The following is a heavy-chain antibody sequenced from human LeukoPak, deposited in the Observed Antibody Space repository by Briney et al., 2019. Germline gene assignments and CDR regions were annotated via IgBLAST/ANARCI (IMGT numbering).Heavy chain of an antibody. Sequence: QPGGSLRLSCAASGFTFSSYAMHWVRQAPGKGLEWVAVISYDGSNKYYADSVKGRFTISRDNSKNTLYLQMNSLRAEDTAVYYCARDGRDSGNHYFDYWGQGTLVTVSS. D-gene: IGHD2-15*01. CDR3: ARDGRDSGNHYFDY. J-gene: IGHJ4*02. V-gene: IGHV3-30*04. CDR2: ISYDGSNK. CDR1: GFTFSSYA.